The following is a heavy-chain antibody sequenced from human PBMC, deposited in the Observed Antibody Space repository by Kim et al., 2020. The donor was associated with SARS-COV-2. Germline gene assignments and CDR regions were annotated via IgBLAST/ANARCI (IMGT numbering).Heavy chain of an antibody. Sequence: SETLSLTCTVSGGSISSSSYYWGWIRQPPGKGLELLVSLHSCGRPFSLPSLPRRVTQSVDTSKNQFSLKLSSVTAADTAVYYCAGSIVVVPATSGGFDYWGQGTLVTVSS. CDR2: LHSCGRP. CDR3: AGSIVVVPATSGGFDY. J-gene: IGHJ4*02. CDR1: GGSISSSSYY. D-gene: IGHD2-2*01. V-gene: IGHV4-39*01.